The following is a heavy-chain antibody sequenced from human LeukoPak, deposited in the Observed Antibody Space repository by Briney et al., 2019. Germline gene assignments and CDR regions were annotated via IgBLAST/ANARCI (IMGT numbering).Heavy chain of an antibody. Sequence: NPSESLSLTCTVSGGSISSYYWSWIRQPPGNGLEWIGYIYYSVITNYNPSLKSRVTMSVDTSKNQFSLNLSSVTAADTAVYYCARDSRYCNSISCYGRPGYYGLDVWGQGTTVTVSS. J-gene: IGHJ6*02. CDR1: GGSISSYY. V-gene: IGHV4-59*01. CDR2: IYYSVIT. D-gene: IGHD2-2*01. CDR3: ARDSRYCNSISCYGRPGYYGLDV.